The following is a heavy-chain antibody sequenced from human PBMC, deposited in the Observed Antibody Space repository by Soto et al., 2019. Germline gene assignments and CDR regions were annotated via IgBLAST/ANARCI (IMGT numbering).Heavy chain of an antibody. J-gene: IGHJ6*02. CDR2: INPNSSGT. V-gene: IGHV1-2*02. D-gene: IGHD3-22*01. CDR3: ARELIVDGPDNYAMDV. CDR1: GYSVRRNY. Sequence: SVKVCCKASGYSVRRNYIHLVRQTPGQGLEWMGWINPNSSGTVYAQKFQGRVTMTRDTSLTTVYMQLKRMTSDDSAVYYCARELIVDGPDNYAMDVWGQGTTVTVSS.